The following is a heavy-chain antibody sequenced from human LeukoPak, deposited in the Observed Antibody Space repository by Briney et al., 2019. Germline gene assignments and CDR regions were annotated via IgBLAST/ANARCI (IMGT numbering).Heavy chain of an antibody. CDR2: ISYDGSNK. V-gene: IGHV3-30-3*01. CDR1: GFTFSSYA. J-gene: IGHJ4*02. Sequence: GGSLRLSCAASGFTFSSYAMHWVRQAPGKGLEWVAVISYDGSNKYYADSVKGRFTISRDNSENTLYLQMNSLRAEDTAVYYCARDRDYYDSSGYCDYWGQGTLVTVSS. D-gene: IGHD3-22*01. CDR3: ARDRDYYDSSGYCDY.